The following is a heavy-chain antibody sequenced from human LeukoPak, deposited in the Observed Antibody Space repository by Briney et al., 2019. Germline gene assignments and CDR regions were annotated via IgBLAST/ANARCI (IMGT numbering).Heavy chain of an antibody. V-gene: IGHV3-53*01. CDR2: IYNDNT. D-gene: IGHD4/OR15-4a*01. CDR1: GFTVSSNS. CDR3: AKRAGAYSHPYDY. J-gene: IGHJ4*02. Sequence: GGSLRLSCTVSGFTVSSNSMSWVRQAPGKGLEWVSSIYNDNTHYSESGKGRFTISRDNSKNTLYLQMNSLRAEDTAVYYCAKRAGAYSHPYDYSGQGTPVTVSS.